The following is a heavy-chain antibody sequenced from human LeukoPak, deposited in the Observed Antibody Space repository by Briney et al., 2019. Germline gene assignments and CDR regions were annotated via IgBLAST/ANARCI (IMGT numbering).Heavy chain of an antibody. Sequence: ASGKLSCKASGYTFINYGITWVRQAPGQGLGWMGWVNAYNGDTNYGQNFQGRVTVTTDTSTSTGYMEVKSLRSDDTAVYYCARVTLHDYGSGRYAFDIWGQGTMVTVSS. CDR3: ARVTLHDYGSGRYAFDI. CDR2: VNAYNGDT. V-gene: IGHV1-18*01. D-gene: IGHD3-10*01. CDR1: GYTFINYG. J-gene: IGHJ3*02.